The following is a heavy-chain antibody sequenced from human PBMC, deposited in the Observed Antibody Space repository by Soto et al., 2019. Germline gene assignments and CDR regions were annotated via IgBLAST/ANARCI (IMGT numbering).Heavy chain of an antibody. Sequence: QLQLQESGPGLVKPSETLSLTCTVSGGSISSGNYYWGWIRQPPGKRLEWIGSFYYSGSTYYYNPSLKSRVTISVDTSKNQFSLKLSSVTATDTAVYYFTRRVKPWGDAFDIWGQGTMVTVSS. V-gene: IGHV4-39*01. CDR3: TRRVKPWGDAFDI. CDR1: GGSISSGNYY. J-gene: IGHJ3*02. D-gene: IGHD1-26*01. CDR2: FYYSGSTY.